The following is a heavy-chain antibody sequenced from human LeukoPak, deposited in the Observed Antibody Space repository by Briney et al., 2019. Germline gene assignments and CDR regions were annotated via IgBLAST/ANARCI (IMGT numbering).Heavy chain of an antibody. CDR3: ARDGGSGSYYTYGMDV. CDR1: GYTFTSYA. V-gene: IGHV1-3*01. Sequence: ASVKVSCKASGYTFTSYAMHWVRQAPGQRLEWMGWINAGNGNTKYSQKFQGRVTITRDTSASTAYMELSSLRSEDTAVYYCARDGGSGSYYTYGMDVWGQGTLVTVSS. CDR2: INAGNGNT. J-gene: IGHJ6*02. D-gene: IGHD3-10*01.